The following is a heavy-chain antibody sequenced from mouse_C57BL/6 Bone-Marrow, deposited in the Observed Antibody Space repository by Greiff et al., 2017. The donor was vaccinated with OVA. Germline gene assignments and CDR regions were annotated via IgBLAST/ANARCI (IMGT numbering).Heavy chain of an antibody. CDR3: ARSLPIRTVFAY. CDR2: IHPNSGST. CDR1: GYTFTSYW. Sequence: QVQLQQSGAELVKPGASVKLSCKASGYTFTSYWMHWVKQRPGQGLEWIGMIHPNSGSTNYNEKFKSKATLTVDKSSSTAYMQLSSLTSEDSAVYYCARSLPIRTVFAYWGQGTLVTVSA. D-gene: IGHD6-5*01. J-gene: IGHJ3*01. V-gene: IGHV1-64*01.